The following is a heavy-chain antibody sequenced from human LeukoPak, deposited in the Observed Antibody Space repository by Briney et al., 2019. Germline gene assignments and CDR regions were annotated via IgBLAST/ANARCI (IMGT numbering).Heavy chain of an antibody. Sequence: SETLSLTCTVSGGSISSYYRSWIRRPAGKGLEWIGRIYTSGSTNYNPSLESRVTMSVDTSKNQFSLKLSSVTAADTAVYYCASGSREYFQHWGQGTLVTVSS. CDR1: GGSISSYY. CDR2: IYTSGST. J-gene: IGHJ1*01. D-gene: IGHD1-26*01. V-gene: IGHV4-4*07. CDR3: ASGSREYFQH.